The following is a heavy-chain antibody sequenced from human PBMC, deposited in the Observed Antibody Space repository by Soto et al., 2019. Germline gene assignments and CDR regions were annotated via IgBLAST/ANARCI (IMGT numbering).Heavy chain of an antibody. CDR1: GGSISSGGYY. CDR3: ARVLGFGDPFDY. J-gene: IGHJ4*02. D-gene: IGHD3-10*01. V-gene: IGHV4-31*03. Sequence: SETLSLTCTVSGGSISSGGYYWSWIRQHPGKGLEWIGYIYYSGSTYYNPSLKSRVTMSVDTSKNQFSLKLSSVTAADTAVYYCARVLGFGDPFDYWGQGTLVTVSS. CDR2: IYYSGST.